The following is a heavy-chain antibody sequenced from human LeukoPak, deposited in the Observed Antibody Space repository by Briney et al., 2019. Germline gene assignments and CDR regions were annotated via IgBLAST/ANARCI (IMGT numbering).Heavy chain of an antibody. CDR3: ARASENHYYYYYMDV. Sequence: ASVKVSCKASGYTFTSYDINWVRQATGQGLEWMGWMNPNSGNTGYAQKFQGRVTITRNTSISTAYMELSRLRSDDTAVYYCARASENHYYYYYMDVWGKGTTVTVSS. CDR1: GYTFTSYD. V-gene: IGHV1-8*03. J-gene: IGHJ6*03. CDR2: MNPNSGNT.